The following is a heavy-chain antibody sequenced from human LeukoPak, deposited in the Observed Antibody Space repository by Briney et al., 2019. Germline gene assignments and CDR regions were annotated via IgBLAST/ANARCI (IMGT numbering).Heavy chain of an antibody. V-gene: IGHV4-61*02. CDR2: IYSSGST. Sequence: SETLSLTCTVSGLSITNCGACYWSWIRQPAGKGPEWIGRIYSSGSTNYNPSLASRVTISVDASKFSLRLSSVTAADTARYYCAVGSTSYYFDYWGQGILVTVSS. J-gene: IGHJ4*02. CDR3: AVGSTSYYFDY. D-gene: IGHD2-2*01. CDR1: GLSITNCGACY.